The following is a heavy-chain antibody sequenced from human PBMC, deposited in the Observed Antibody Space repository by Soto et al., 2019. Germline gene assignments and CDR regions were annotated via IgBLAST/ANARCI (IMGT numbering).Heavy chain of an antibody. D-gene: IGHD3-3*01. Sequence: ASVKVSWKASGYTFTSYGISWVRQAPGQGLVWMGCISAYDANTKYAQKLQGRVTMATDTYTSTAYMELRRLRSDDTAVYYCATAQLRTDPTLGAYSDFGGGLTPRDYYGMEVWGQGSRVSVSS. J-gene: IGHJ6*02. CDR3: ATAQLRTDPTLGAYSDFGGGLTPRDYYGMEV. CDR2: ISAYDANT. V-gene: IGHV1-18*04. CDR1: GYTFTSYG.